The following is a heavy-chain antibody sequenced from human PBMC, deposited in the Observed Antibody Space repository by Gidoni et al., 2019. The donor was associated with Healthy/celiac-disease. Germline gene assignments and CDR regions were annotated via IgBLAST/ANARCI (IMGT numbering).Heavy chain of an antibody. D-gene: IGHD2-15*01. CDR2: IIPILGIA. J-gene: IGHJ3*02. V-gene: IGHV1-69*04. CDR1: GGTFSSYT. CDR3: ARDICSGGSCPTGDAFDI. Sequence: SSVKVSCKTSGGTFSSYTISWVRQAPGQGLEWMGRIIPILGIANYAQKFQGRVTITADKSTSTAYMELSSLRSEDTAMYYCARDICSGGSCPTGDAFDIWGQGTMVTVSS.